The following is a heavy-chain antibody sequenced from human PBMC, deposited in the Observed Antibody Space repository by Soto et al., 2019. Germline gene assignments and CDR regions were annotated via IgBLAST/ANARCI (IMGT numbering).Heavy chain of an antibody. CDR1: GFTFSSYS. Sequence: GGSLRLSCAASGFTFSSYSMNWVRQAPGKGLEWVSSISSSSSYIYYADSVKGRFTISRDNAKNSLYLQMNSLRAEDTAVYYCARDLTTYYYDSSGYYYYYYGMDVWGQGTTVTVSS. V-gene: IGHV3-21*01. D-gene: IGHD3-22*01. CDR2: ISSSSSYI. CDR3: ARDLTTYYYDSSGYYYYYYGMDV. J-gene: IGHJ6*02.